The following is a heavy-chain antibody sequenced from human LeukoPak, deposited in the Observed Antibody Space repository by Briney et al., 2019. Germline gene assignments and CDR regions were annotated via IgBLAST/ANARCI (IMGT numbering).Heavy chain of an antibody. V-gene: IGHV5-51*01. Sequence: MAGESLKISCKDSGYSFTNYWIAWVRQMPGKGLEWMGIIYPGDSDTRYSPSFQGQVTISADKSISTAYLQWSSLKASDTAMYYCARRGFGREYFDYWGQGTLVTVSS. CDR2: IYPGDSDT. CDR1: GYSFTNYW. CDR3: ARRGFGREYFDY. J-gene: IGHJ4*02. D-gene: IGHD3-16*01.